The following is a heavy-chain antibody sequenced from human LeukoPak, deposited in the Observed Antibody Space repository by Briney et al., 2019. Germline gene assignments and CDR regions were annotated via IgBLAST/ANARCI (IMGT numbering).Heavy chain of an antibody. J-gene: IGHJ4*02. D-gene: IGHD3-3*01. CDR3: AVGITIFGVEPFDY. V-gene: IGHV1-69*13. CDR2: IIPIFGTA. CDR1: GGTFSSYA. Sequence: SVKVSCKASGGTFSSYAISWVRQAPGQGLEWMGGIIPIFGTANYAQKFQGRVTITADESTSTAYMELSSLRSEDTAVYYCAVGITIFGVEPFDYWGQGTLVTVSS.